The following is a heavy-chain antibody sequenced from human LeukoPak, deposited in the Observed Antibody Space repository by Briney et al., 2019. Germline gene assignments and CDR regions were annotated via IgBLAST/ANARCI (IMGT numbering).Heavy chain of an antibody. J-gene: IGHJ4*02. CDR3: AKDELSGSYGEYYFDY. CDR2: ISYDGSNK. D-gene: IGHD1-26*01. CDR1: GFTFSSYG. Sequence: GGSLRHSCAASGFTFSSYGMHWVRQAPGKGLEWVAVISYDGSNKYYADSVKGRFTISRDNSKNTLYLQMNSLRAEDTAVYYCAKDELSGSYGEYYFDYWGQGTLVTVSS. V-gene: IGHV3-30*18.